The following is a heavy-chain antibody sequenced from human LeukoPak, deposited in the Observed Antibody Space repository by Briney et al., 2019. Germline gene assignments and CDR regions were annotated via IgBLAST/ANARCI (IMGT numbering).Heavy chain of an antibody. CDR3: TTPRFGRSSMVRGVDDAFDI. Sequence: GGSLRLSCAASEFTFNTYWMSWVRQAPGKGLEWVGRIKSKTDGGTTDYAAPVKGRFTISRDDSKNTLYLQMNSLKTEDTAVYYCTTPRFGRSSMVRGVDDAFDIWGQGTMVTVSS. J-gene: IGHJ3*02. CDR1: EFTFNTYW. CDR2: IKSKTDGGTT. V-gene: IGHV3-15*01. D-gene: IGHD3-10*01.